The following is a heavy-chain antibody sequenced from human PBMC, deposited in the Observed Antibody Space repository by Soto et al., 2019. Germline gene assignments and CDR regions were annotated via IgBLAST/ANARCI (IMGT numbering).Heavy chain of an antibody. CDR2: IIPIFGTP. D-gene: IGHD6-6*01. Sequence: GXSVKVSCKASGGSFSSYAIRLVRQAPGQGLEWMGGIIPIFGTPSYAQKFQGRVTITSDESTSTAYMELSSLRSEDTAVYYCAREYRSSSGRFDNWGHGTMVTVSS. CDR3: AREYRSSSGRFDN. J-gene: IGHJ3*02. V-gene: IGHV1-69*13. CDR1: GGSFSSYA.